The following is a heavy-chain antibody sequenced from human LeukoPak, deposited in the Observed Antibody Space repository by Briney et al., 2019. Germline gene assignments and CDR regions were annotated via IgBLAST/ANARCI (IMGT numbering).Heavy chain of an antibody. CDR1: GFTFDNYG. CDR2: INWNGGST. Sequence: GGSLRLSCAASGFTFDNYGLSWVRQAPGKGLEWVSGINWNGGSTGHADSVKGRFTISRDNAKNSLYLQMNSLRAEDTAVYYCAKDSQYCSSSSCYESGFDYWGQGTLVTVSS. V-gene: IGHV3-20*04. J-gene: IGHJ4*02. D-gene: IGHD2-2*01. CDR3: AKDSQYCSSSSCYESGFDY.